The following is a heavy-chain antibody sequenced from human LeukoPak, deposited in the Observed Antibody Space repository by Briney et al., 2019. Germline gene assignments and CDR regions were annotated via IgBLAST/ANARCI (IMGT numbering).Heavy chain of an antibody. Sequence: GGSLRLSFAASGFTFSSYAMSWVRQAPGKGLEWVSAISGSGGSTYYADSVKGRFTISRDNSKNTLYLQMNSLRAEDTAVYYCARGGIQLWSGDYWGQGTLVTVSS. D-gene: IGHD5-18*01. CDR1: GFTFSSYA. CDR3: ARGGIQLWSGDY. CDR2: ISGSGGST. V-gene: IGHV3-23*01. J-gene: IGHJ4*02.